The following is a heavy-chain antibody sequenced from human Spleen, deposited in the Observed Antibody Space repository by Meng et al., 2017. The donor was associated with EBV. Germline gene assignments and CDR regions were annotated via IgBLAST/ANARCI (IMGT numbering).Heavy chain of an antibody. V-gene: IGHV1-46*01. CDR3: ARGGIDF. Sequence: QVQLVQSGAEVKKPGASVKVSCKSSGYMFTIYYLHWVRQAPGQGLEWMGVISPGGGTTNYAQKFQGRVSMTTDTSTSTVFLELSSLRSDDTAVYYCARGGIDFWGQGTLVTVSS. J-gene: IGHJ4*02. D-gene: IGHD3-10*01. CDR1: GYMFTIYY. CDR2: ISPGGGTT.